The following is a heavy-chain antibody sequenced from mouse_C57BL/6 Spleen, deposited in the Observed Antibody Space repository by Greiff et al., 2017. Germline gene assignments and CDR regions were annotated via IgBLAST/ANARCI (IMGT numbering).Heavy chain of an antibody. CDR3: ARSRYDYDGGDYFDD. V-gene: IGHV1-52*01. CDR2: IDPSDSET. CDR1: GYTFTSYW. J-gene: IGHJ2*01. D-gene: IGHD2-4*01. Sequence: QVQLQQPGAELVRPGSSVKLSCKASGYTFTSYWMHWVKQRPIQGLEWIGNIDPSDSETHYNQKFKDKATLTVDKSSSTAYMQLSSLTSEDSAVYDGARSRYDYDGGDYFDDWGQGTTLTVSS.